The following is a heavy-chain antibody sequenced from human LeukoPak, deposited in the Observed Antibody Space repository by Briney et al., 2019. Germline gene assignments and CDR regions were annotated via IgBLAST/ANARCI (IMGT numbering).Heavy chain of an antibody. J-gene: IGHJ4*02. V-gene: IGHV3-23*01. CDR1: GFTFSNYA. CDR3: AKWGDYDVLTGYYVSDY. Sequence: GASLRLSCAASGFTFSNYAMSWVRQAPGKGLEWVSAITGGGSGIYYADSMKSRSTISRDNSKNTLYLQINSLRAEDTAVYYWAKWGDYDVLTGYYVSDYWGQGTLVTVSS. CDR2: ITGGGSGI. D-gene: IGHD3-9*01.